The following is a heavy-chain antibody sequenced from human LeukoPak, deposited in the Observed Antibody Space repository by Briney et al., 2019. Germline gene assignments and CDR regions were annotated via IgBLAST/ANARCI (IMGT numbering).Heavy chain of an antibody. J-gene: IGHJ3*02. CDR1: GFIFDDYG. CDR3: ASNYYDSSGDDAFDI. Sequence: SGGSLRLSCAASGFIFDDYGMTWVRQAPGKGLEWVSYISSSSSSTIYYADSVKCRFTISRDNAKNSLYLQMNSLRAEDTAVYYCASNYYDSSGDDAFDIWGQGTMVTVSS. V-gene: IGHV3-48*01. D-gene: IGHD3-22*01. CDR2: ISSSSSSTI.